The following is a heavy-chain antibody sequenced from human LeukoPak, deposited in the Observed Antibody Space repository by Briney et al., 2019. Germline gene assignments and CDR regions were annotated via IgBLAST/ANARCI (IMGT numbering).Heavy chain of an antibody. J-gene: IGHJ4*02. CDR2: ISYDGSNK. D-gene: IGHD3-9*01. V-gene: IGHV3-30*18. CDR3: AKDRRVYDILTPFDY. Sequence: PGGSLRLSCAASGFTFSSYSMNWVRQAPGKGLEWVAVISYDGSNKYYGDSVKGRFTISRDNSKNTLYLQMNSLRAEDTAVYYCAKDRRVYDILTPFDYWGQGTLVTVSS. CDR1: GFTFSSYS.